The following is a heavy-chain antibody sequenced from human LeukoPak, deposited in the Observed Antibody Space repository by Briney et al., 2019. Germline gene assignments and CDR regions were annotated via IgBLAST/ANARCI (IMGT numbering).Heavy chain of an antibody. CDR3: ARDHHDYGDYKNWFDP. V-gene: IGHV3-30-3*01. Sequence: GRSLRLSCAASGFTFSSYAMHWVRQAPGKGLEWVAVISYDGSNKYYADSVKGRFTISRDNAKNSLYLQMNSLRAEDTAVYYCARDHHDYGDYKNWFDPWGQGTLVTVSS. J-gene: IGHJ5*02. CDR2: ISYDGSNK. D-gene: IGHD4-17*01. CDR1: GFTFSSYA.